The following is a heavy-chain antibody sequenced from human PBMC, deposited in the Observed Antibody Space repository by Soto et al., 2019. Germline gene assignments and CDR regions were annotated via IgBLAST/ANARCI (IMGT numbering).Heavy chain of an antibody. J-gene: IGHJ4*02. CDR2: IYYSGST. CDR1: GGSISSYY. CDR3: ARLHDWNDVFVDY. V-gene: IGHV4-59*08. Sequence: QVQLQESGPGLVKPSETLSLTCTVSGGSISSYYWSWIRQPPGKGLEWIGYIYYSGSTNYNPSLKSRVTISVDTSKNQFSLKLSSVTAADTAVYYCARLHDWNDVFVDYWGQETLVTVSS. D-gene: IGHD1-1*01.